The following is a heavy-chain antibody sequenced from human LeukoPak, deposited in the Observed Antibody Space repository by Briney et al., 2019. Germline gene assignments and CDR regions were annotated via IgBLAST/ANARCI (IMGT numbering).Heavy chain of an antibody. D-gene: IGHD6-6*01. J-gene: IGHJ4*02. CDR1: GFTFSNYW. V-gene: IGHV3-7*01. CDR3: ARIGYTSSSFDY. Sequence: GGSLRLSCVASGFTFSNYWISWVRQAPGKGLEWVANIKQDGSVKYYVDSAKGRFTVSRDNAKNSHYLQMNGLRAEDTAVYYCARIGYTSSSFDYWGQGTLVTVSS. CDR2: IKQDGSVK.